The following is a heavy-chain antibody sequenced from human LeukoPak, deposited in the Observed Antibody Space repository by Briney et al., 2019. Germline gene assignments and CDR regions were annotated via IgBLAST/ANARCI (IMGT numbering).Heavy chain of an antibody. CDR1: GFTFSSYA. Sequence: GGSLRLSCAASGFTFSSYAMSWVRQAPGKGLEWVSAISGSGGSTYYADSVKGRFTISRDNSKNTLYLQMNSLRAEDTAVYYCAKSGYCSSTSCYVLDWFDPWGQGTLVTVSS. CDR2: ISGSGGST. CDR3: AKSGYCSSTSCYVLDWFDP. D-gene: IGHD2-2*01. J-gene: IGHJ5*02. V-gene: IGHV3-23*01.